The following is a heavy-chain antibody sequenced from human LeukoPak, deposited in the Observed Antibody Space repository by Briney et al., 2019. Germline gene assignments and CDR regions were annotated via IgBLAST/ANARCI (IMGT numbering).Heavy chain of an antibody. CDR3: AKDSSGSLD. D-gene: IGHD3-22*01. Sequence: GGSLRLSCAASGFTFSKHAMTWVRQAPGKGLEWVSTISGSGGIPYYADPVKGRFTISRDNSKSTLDLQMNSLRAEDTAVYYCAKDSSGSLDWGQGPLVTVSS. CDR1: GFTFSKHA. J-gene: IGHJ4*02. V-gene: IGHV3-23*01. CDR2: ISGSGGIP.